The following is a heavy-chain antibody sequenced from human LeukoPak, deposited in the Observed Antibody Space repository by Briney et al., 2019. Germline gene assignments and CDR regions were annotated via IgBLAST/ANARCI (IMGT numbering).Heavy chain of an antibody. CDR1: GGSISSYY. CDR2: IYYSGST. D-gene: IGHD4-11*01. J-gene: IGHJ4*02. CDR3: ARFTVTTKFFDY. V-gene: IGHV4-59*08. Sequence: PSETLSLTCTVSGGSISSYYWSWIRQPPGKGLEWIGSIYYSGSTYYNPSLKSRVTISVDTSKNQFSLKLSSVTAADTAVYYCARFTVTTKFFDYWGQGTLVTVSS.